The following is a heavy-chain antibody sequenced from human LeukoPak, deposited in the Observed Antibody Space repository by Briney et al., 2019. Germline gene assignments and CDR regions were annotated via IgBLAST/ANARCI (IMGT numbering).Heavy chain of an antibody. J-gene: IGHJ3*02. D-gene: IGHD2-15*01. CDR3: ARDRGYCSGGSCYSGAFDI. CDR2: INANSGTT. V-gene: IGHV3-23*01. CDR1: GFAFSFYA. Sequence: GGSLRLSCAASGFAFSFYAMSWLRQPPGKGLEWVSTINANSGTTSYAASVRGRFTISRDNSKNTLYLQVNTLRAEDTAVYYCARDRGYCSGGSCYSGAFDIWGQGTMVTVSS.